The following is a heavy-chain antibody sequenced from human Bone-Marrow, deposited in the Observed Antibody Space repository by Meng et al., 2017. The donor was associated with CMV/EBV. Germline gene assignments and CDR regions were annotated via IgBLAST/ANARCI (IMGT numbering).Heavy chain of an antibody. J-gene: IGHJ5*02. V-gene: IGHV4-38-2*02. D-gene: IGHD3-3*01. CDR2: IYYSGST. Sequence: SETLSLTCTVSGYSISSGYYWGWIRQSPGKGLEWIGSIYYSGSTYYNPSLKSRVTISVDTSKNQFSLKLSSVTAADTAVYYCARHGFGVPWGWFDPWGQGTLVTVSS. CDR1: GYSISSGYY. CDR3: ARHGFGVPWGWFDP.